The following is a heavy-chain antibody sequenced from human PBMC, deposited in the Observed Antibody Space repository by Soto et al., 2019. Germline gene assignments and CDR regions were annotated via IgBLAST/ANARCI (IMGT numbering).Heavy chain of an antibody. D-gene: IGHD3-16*02. CDR1: GGSISSGGYY. CDR3: ARESIALLRLGELSLAWFDP. V-gene: IGHV4-31*03. Sequence: SETLSLTCTVSGGSISSGGYYWSWIRQHPGKGLEWIGYIYYSGSTYYNPSLKSRVTISVDTSKNQFSLKLSSVTTADTAVYYCARESIALLRLGELSLAWFDPWGQGTLVTVSS. CDR2: IYYSGST. J-gene: IGHJ5*02.